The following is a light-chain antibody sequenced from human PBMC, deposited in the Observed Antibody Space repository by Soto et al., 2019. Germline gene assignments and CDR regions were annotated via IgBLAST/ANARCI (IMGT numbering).Light chain of an antibody. CDR1: SSDVGGYNY. V-gene: IGLV2-14*03. CDR2: DVS. J-gene: IGLJ3*02. CDR3: SSYTASSTLWV. Sequence: QSALTQPASVSGSPGQSITISCTGTSSDVGGYNYVSWYQQHPGKAPKLMIYDVSSRPSGVSNRFSGSKSGNTASLTISGLQVEDEADYYCSSYTASSTLWVFGGGTKVTVL.